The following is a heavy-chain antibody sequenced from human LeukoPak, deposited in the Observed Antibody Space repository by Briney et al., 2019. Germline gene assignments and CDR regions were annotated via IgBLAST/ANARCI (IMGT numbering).Heavy chain of an antibody. D-gene: IGHD6-13*01. J-gene: IGHJ3*02. CDR3: ARLLGSSSRDAFDI. CDR2: IYYSGST. Sequence: SETLSLTCTVSGGSISSYYWSWIRQPPGKGLDWIGYIYYSGSTNYNPSLKSRVTISVDTSKNQCSLKLSSVTAADTAVYYCARLLGSSSRDAFDIWGQGTMVTVSS. V-gene: IGHV4-59*08. CDR1: GGSISSYY.